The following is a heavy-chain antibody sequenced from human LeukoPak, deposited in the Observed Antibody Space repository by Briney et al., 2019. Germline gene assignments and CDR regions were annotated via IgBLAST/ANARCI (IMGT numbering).Heavy chain of an antibody. CDR3: ARDGGGAYDFWSGYYTGYFDY. CDR2: ISDSSTTI. D-gene: IGHD3-3*01. J-gene: IGHJ4*02. CDR1: GFTFSSYN. V-gene: IGHV3-48*01. Sequence: PGGSLRLSCAASGFTFSSYNMNWVRQAPGKGLEWVSYISDSSTTIYYADSVKGRFTISRDNAKNSLYLQMNSLRAEDTPVYYCARDGGGAYDFWSGYYTGYFDYWGQGTLVPVSS.